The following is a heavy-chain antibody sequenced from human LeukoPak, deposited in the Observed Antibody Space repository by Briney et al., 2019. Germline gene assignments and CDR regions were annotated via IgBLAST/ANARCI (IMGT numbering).Heavy chain of an antibody. CDR2: IFHSGST. J-gene: IGHJ6*02. CDR3: AREGGYGDYYYYYGMDV. D-gene: IGHD4-17*01. Sequence: SETLSLTCAVSGGSLSSSNWWSWVRQPPGKGRGWMGEIFHSGSTNYNPSLKSRVTISVDKSKNQFSLKLSSVTAADTAVYYCAREGGYGDYYYYYGMDVWGQGTTVTVSS. CDR1: GGSLSSSNW. V-gene: IGHV4-4*02.